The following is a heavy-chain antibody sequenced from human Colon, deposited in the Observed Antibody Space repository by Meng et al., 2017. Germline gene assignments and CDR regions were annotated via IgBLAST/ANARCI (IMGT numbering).Heavy chain of an antibody. V-gene: IGHV4-34*01. Sequence: QVRAQRWGDGLLEPSETLSLTCAVYGGSFSGYYWSWIRQPPGKGLEWIGEINHSGSTNYNPSLKSRVTISVDTSKNQFSLKLSSVTAADTAVYYCARERLSSGWYGGRWFDPWGQGTLVTVSS. J-gene: IGHJ5*02. CDR1: GGSFSGYY. CDR2: INHSGST. CDR3: ARERLSSGWYGGRWFDP. D-gene: IGHD6-19*01.